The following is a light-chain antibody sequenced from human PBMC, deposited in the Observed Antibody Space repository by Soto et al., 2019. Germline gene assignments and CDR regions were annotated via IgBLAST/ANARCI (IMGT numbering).Light chain of an antibody. V-gene: IGLV4-69*01. J-gene: IGLJ1*01. CDR2: LNSDGSH. CDR1: SGHSTYT. CDR3: QTWGTGTPYV. Sequence: QLVLTQSPSASASLGASVKLTCPLSSGHSTYTIAWHQQQPEKAPRYLMSLNSDGSHSKGDGIPDRFSGSSSVAERYLSLSSLQSEDEADYYCQTWGTGTPYVFGTGTKVTVL.